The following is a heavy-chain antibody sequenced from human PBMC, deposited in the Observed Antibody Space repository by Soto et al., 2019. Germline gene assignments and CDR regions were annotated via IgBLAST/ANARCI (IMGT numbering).Heavy chain of an antibody. V-gene: IGHV3-23*01. CDR3: ARDRHPYSTKYYFDY. J-gene: IGHJ4*02. D-gene: IGHD2-2*01. Sequence: PGGSMRLSCAASGFTFSTYAMNWVRQPPGKGLEWVSSISGSGAYTYYADSVQGRFTISRDNSKNTLNLQMNSLGAEDTAVYYCARDRHPYSTKYYFDYWGQGTLVTVSS. CDR1: GFTFSTYA. CDR2: ISGSGAYT.